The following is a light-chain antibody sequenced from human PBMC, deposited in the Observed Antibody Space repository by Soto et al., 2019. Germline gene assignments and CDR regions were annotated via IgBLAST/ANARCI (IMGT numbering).Light chain of an antibody. CDR2: WAS. CDR1: QSVLYSSNNKNY. V-gene: IGKV4-1*01. J-gene: IGKJ2*01. CDR3: QQYLNTPYT. Sequence: DIVMTQSPDSLGVSLGERATINCKSSQSVLYSSNNKNYLAWYQQKPRQPPKLLIYWASTRESGVPDRFSGSGSGTDFTLTISSLQAEDVAVYYCQQYLNTPYTFGQGTKLEIK.